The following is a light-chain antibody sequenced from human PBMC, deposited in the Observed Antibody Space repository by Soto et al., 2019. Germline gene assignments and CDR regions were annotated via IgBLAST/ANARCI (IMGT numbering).Light chain of an antibody. CDR1: QTISSW. J-gene: IGKJ5*01. CDR3: QPYKSYSPIS. V-gene: IGKV1-5*03. Sequence: DIEIYKSPPTLSGYIGDRVTITCRASQTISSWLAWYQQKPGKAPKLLIYKASTLKSGVPSRFSGSGSGTEFTLTISSLQSDDFATYYCQPYKSYSPISFGHVTLLEVK. CDR2: KAS.